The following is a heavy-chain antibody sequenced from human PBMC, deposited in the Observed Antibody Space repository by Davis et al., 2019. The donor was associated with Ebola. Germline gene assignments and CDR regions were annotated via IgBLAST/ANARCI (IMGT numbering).Heavy chain of an antibody. D-gene: IGHD1-14*01. J-gene: IGHJ4*01. CDR2: IKQDGSEK. V-gene: IGHV3-7*01. CDR1: GFIFSDYW. Sequence: GESLKISCAGSGFIFSDYWMSWVRQVPGKGLEWVAHIKQDGSEKYYVDSAAGRFTISRDNAKNSLFLQMNSLRAGDTAVYYCVGWGGNRNDWGHGTLVTVSS. CDR3: VGWGGNRND.